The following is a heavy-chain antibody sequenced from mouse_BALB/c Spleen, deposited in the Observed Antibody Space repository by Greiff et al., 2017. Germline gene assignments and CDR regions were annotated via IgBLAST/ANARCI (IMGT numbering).Heavy chain of an antibody. V-gene: IGHV1-7*01. CDR2: INPSTGYT. Sequence: VQLQQSGADLAKPGASVKMSCKASGYTFTSYWMHWVKQRPGQGLEWIGYINPSTGYTEYNQKFKDKATLTADKSSSTAYMQLSSLTSEDSAVYYCARPKGGYFDYWGQGTTLTVSS. CDR3: ARPKGGYFDY. CDR1: GYTFTSYW. J-gene: IGHJ2*01.